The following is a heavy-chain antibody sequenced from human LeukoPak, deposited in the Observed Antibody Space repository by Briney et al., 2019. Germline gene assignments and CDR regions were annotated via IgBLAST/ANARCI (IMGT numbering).Heavy chain of an antibody. Sequence: SETLSLTCTVSGDSISSGGHHWSWIRHPPGKGLEWIGYIFYSGTTYYNPSLRSRVTISVDTSKNQFSLKLSSVTAADTAVYHCARVPRYSYGYDYYYYMDVWGKGTTAIVSS. V-gene: IGHV4-31*03. CDR1: GDSISSGGHH. CDR2: IFYSGTT. D-gene: IGHD5-18*01. CDR3: ARVPRYSYGYDYYYYMDV. J-gene: IGHJ6*03.